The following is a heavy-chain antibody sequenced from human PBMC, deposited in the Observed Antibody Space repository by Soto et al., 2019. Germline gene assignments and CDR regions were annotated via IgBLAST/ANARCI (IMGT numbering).Heavy chain of an antibody. CDR1: GGSFSGYY. CDR3: ARGQRAARAVDY. Sequence: KTSETLSLTCAVYGGSFSGYYWSWIRQPPGKGLEWIGEINHSGSTNYNPSLKSRVTISVDTSKNQFSLKLSSVTAADTAVYYCARGQRAARAVDYWGQGTLVTVSS. CDR2: INHSGST. J-gene: IGHJ4*02. D-gene: IGHD6-13*01. V-gene: IGHV4-34*01.